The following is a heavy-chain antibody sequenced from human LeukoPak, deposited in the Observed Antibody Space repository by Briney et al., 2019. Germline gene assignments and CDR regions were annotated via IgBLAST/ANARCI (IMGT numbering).Heavy chain of an antibody. J-gene: IGHJ4*02. V-gene: IGHV3-21*01. CDR3: AREWNSRNRFDF. CDR1: GLPIADFA. D-gene: IGHD1-14*01. CDR2: ISSRGDST. Sequence: GGSLRLSCVASGLPIADFAMHWVRQAPGKGLEWVSSISSRGDSTYYADSVRGRFAISRDNAKNSLFLQISSLRGEDTAVYFCAREWNSRNRFDFWGQGTLVTVAS.